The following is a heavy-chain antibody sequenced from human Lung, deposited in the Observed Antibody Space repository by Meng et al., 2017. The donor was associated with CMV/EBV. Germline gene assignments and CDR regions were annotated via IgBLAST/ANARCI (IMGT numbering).Heavy chain of an antibody. Sequence: SVKVSCKASGYSFITDDINWVRQAAGQGPEWMGWMNPNSGNTGYAQKFQGRVTMTRNVSTRTAYMELTSLRSEDTAVYYCARSLVHSAMDVWGQGPRVTVSS. V-gene: IGHV1-8*01. CDR2: MNPNSGNT. D-gene: IGHD3-16*01. J-gene: IGHJ6*02. CDR1: GYSFITDD. CDR3: ARSLVHSAMDV.